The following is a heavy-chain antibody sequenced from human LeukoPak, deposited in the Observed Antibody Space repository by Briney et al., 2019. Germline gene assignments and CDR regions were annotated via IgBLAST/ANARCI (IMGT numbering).Heavy chain of an antibody. CDR1: GFTVSSNY. J-gene: IGHJ5*02. CDR2: IYSGGST. Sequence: PGGSLRLSCAASGFTVSSNYMSWVRQAPGKGLEWVSVIYSGGSTYYADSVKGRFTISRDNSKNTLYLQMNSLRAEDTAVYYCASSHYDILTGYYGDPWGQGTLVTVSS. V-gene: IGHV3-66*02. D-gene: IGHD3-9*01. CDR3: ASSHYDILTGYYGDP.